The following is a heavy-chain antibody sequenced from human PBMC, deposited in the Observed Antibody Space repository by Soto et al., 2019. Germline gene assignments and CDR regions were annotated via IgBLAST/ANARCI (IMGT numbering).Heavy chain of an antibody. CDR3: VKAWTYYYDTSGPHFDY. D-gene: IGHD3-22*01. J-gene: IGHJ4*02. V-gene: IGHV3-23*01. CDR2: ISGSGGST. Sequence: GGSLRLSCAASGFTFSSYAMSWVRQAPGKGLEWVSAISGSGGSTYYADSVKGRFTISRDNSENTLFLQMNSLRAEDTAVYYCVKAWTYYYDTSGPHFDYWGQGTLVTVSS. CDR1: GFTFSSYA.